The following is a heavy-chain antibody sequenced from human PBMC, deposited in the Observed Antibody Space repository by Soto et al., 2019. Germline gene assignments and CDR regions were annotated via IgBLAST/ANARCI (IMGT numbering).Heavy chain of an antibody. CDR2: INSDGSST. V-gene: IGHV3-74*01. CDR1: GFTFSSYW. Sequence: GGSLRLSCAASGFTFSSYWMHWVRQAPGKGLVWVSRINSDGSSTSYADSVKGRFTISRDNAKNTLYLQMNSLRAEDTAVYYCARVRYCGGDCYLGGAFDIWGQGTMVTVSS. D-gene: IGHD2-21*01. CDR3: ARVRYCGGDCYLGGAFDI. J-gene: IGHJ3*02.